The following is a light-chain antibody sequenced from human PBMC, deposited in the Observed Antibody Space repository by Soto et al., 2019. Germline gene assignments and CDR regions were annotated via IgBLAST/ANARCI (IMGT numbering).Light chain of an antibody. J-gene: IGKJ4*01. CDR2: DAS. Sequence: EIVWTQSPAMLSLSPGERATLSCRASQSGGTYLDWYQQKLGQAPRLLIYDASNRATGIPARFSGSGSGPDFTLPISSLEPEDFAVYYCQHRVNWLTFGGGTKVEV. CDR3: QHRVNWLT. V-gene: IGKV3-11*01. CDR1: QSGGTY.